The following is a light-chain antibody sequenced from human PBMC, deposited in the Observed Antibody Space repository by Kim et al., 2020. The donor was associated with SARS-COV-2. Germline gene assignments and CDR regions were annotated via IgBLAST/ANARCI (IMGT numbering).Light chain of an antibody. CDR2: AVD. V-gene: IGLV2-14*01. Sequence: QSALTQPASVSGSPGQSITISCTGTSSDVGAYNFVSWFQQHPGEAPKLIIYAVDKRPSGLSNRFSGSKSGNTASLTISGLQAEDEADYYCSSFTSSTTYVFGTGTKVTVL. J-gene: IGLJ1*01. CDR3: SSFTSSTTYV. CDR1: SSDVGAYNF.